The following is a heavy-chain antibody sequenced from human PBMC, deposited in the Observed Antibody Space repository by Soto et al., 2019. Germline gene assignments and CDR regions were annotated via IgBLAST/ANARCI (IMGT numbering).Heavy chain of an antibody. CDR1: GYTFTRYG. V-gene: IGHV1-18*04. Sequence: ASVNVYCKASGYTFTRYGISWVRKATGQGLEWMGWISAYNGNTNYAQKLQGRVTMTTDTSTSTAYMELRSLRSDDTALYYCAKTLYQLLGDDVFDMWGRGTMVTVSS. CDR3: AKTLYQLLGDDVFDM. D-gene: IGHD2-2*01. J-gene: IGHJ3*02. CDR2: ISAYNGNT.